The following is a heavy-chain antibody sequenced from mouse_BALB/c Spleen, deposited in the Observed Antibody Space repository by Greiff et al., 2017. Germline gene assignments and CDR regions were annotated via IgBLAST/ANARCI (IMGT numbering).Heavy chain of an antibody. Sequence: QVQLQQSAAELARPGASVKMSCKASGYTFTSYTMHWVKQRPGQGLEWIGYINPSSGYTEYNQKFKDKTTLTADKSSSTAYMQLSSLTSEDSAVYYCARGTAPAWFAYWGQGTLVTVSA. CDR3: ARGTAPAWFAY. CDR1: GYTFTSYT. D-gene: IGHD1-2*01. V-gene: IGHV1-4*02. CDR2: INPSSGYT. J-gene: IGHJ3*01.